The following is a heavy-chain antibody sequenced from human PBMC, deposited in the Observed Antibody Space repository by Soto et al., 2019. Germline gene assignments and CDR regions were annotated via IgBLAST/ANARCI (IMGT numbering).Heavy chain of an antibody. D-gene: IGHD3-3*01. CDR3: AKVAIFGVVRDYYGMDV. J-gene: IGHJ6*02. CDR2: ISGSGGST. Sequence: PGGSLRLSCAASGFTFSSYAMSWVRQAPGKGLEWVSAISGSGGSTYYADSVKGRFTISRDNSKNTLYLQMNSLRAEDTAVYYCAKVAIFGVVRDYYGMDVWGQGTTVTVSS. CDR1: GFTFSSYA. V-gene: IGHV3-23*01.